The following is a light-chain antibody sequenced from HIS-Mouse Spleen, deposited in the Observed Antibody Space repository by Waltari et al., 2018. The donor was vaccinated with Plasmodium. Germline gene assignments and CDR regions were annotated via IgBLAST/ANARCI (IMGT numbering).Light chain of an antibody. J-gene: IGLJ2*01. CDR1: KLGAKY. V-gene: IGLV3-1*01. Sequence: SYELTQPPSVSVSPGQTASIPCSGDKLGAKYACWYQQKPGQSPVLVIYQDSKRPSGIHERFSGSNSGNTATLTISGTQAMDEADYYCQAWDSSTVVFGGGTKLTVL. CDR2: QDS. CDR3: QAWDSSTVV.